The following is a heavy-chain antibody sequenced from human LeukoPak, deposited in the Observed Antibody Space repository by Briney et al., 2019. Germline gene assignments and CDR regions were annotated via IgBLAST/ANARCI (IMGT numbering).Heavy chain of an antibody. J-gene: IGHJ6*02. CDR2: INSDGSST. Sequence: AGGSLRLSCAASGFTFSSYWMHWVRQAPGKGLVWVSRINSDGSSTSYADSVKGRLTISRDNAKNTLYLQMNSLRAEDTAVYYCARDLANYYDSSGQNLYYYGMDVWGQGTTVTVSS. CDR3: ARDLANYYDSSGQNLYYYGMDV. V-gene: IGHV3-74*01. CDR1: GFTFSSYW. D-gene: IGHD3-22*01.